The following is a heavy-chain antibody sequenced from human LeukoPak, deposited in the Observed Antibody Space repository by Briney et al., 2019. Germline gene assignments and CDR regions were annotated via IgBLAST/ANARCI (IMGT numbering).Heavy chain of an antibody. CDR3: ARQGSVVAANFDY. V-gene: IGHV3-30*04. Sequence: GGSLRLSCAASGFTFSSYAMHWVRQAPGKGLEWVAVISYDGSNKYYADSVKGRFTISRDNSKNTLSLQMNSLRAEDTAVYYCARQGSVVAANFDYWGQGTLVTVSS. D-gene: IGHD2-15*01. J-gene: IGHJ4*02. CDR2: ISYDGSNK. CDR1: GFTFSSYA.